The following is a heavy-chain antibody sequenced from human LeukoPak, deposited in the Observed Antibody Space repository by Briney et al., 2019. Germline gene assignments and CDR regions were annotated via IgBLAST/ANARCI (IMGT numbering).Heavy chain of an antibody. CDR2: INYSGST. D-gene: IGHD6-6*01. CDR1: GGSFSGYY. CDR3: ARVPIEYSSSSEIDYFDY. V-gene: IGHV4-34*01. J-gene: IGHJ4*02. Sequence: SETLSLTCAVYGGSFSGYYWSWIRQPPGKGLEWIGEINYSGSTNYNPSLKSRVTISVDTSKNQFSLKLSSVTAADTAVYYCARVPIEYSSSSEIDYFDYWGQGTLVTVSS.